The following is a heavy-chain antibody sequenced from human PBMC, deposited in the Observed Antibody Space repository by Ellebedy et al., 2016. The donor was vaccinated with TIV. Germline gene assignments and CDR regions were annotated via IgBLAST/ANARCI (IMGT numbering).Heavy chain of an antibody. V-gene: IGHV4-34*01. CDR3: ARWQQLILFFDY. Sequence: SETLSLXCAVYGGSFSGYYWSWIRQPPGKGLEWIGEINHSGSTNYNPSLKSRVTISVDTSKNQFSLKLSSVTAADTAVYYCARWQQLILFFDYWGQGTLVTVSS. J-gene: IGHJ4*02. CDR2: INHSGST. CDR1: GGSFSGYY. D-gene: IGHD6-13*01.